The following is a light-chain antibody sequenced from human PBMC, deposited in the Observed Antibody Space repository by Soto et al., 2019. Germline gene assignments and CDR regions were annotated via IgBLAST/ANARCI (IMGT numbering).Light chain of an antibody. CDR3: QQYNNWPLT. CDR2: AAS. J-gene: IGKJ4*01. Sequence: AIRITQSPSSLSASTGDRVTITCRASQGISSYLAWYQQKPGKAPKPLIYAASTLQSGVPSRFSGSGSGTDFTLTISSLQSEDFAVYHCQQYNNWPLTFGQGTKV. CDR1: QGISSY. V-gene: IGKV1-8*01.